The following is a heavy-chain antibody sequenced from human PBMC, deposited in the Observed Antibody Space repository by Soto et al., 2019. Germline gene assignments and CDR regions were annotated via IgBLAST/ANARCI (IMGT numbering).Heavy chain of an antibody. CDR1: GFTFSNYG. CDR3: AKIRNVGPAGVDH. CDR2: ISYDGSNK. Sequence: QVQLVESGGGVVQPGRSLRLSCAASGFTFSNYGIHWVRQAPGKGLEWVAVISYDGSNKYYADSVKGRFTISRDNSKNTLYLQMNSLRGEDTAVYYCAKIRNVGPAGVDHWGKGTLVTVSS. V-gene: IGHV3-30*18. D-gene: IGHD1-26*01. J-gene: IGHJ4*02.